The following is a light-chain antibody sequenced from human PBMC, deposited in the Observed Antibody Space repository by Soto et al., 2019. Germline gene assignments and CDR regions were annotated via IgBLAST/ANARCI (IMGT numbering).Light chain of an antibody. CDR2: KDN. CDR3: QSAYSSTTYWV. J-gene: IGLJ3*02. CDR1: ALPNQY. Sequence: SYELTQPPSVSVSPGQTARITCSGDALPNQYAYWYQQKPGQAPVLMMYKDNKRPSGIPERFSGSSSGTTVTLTVSGVLAEDEADYYCQSAYSSTTYWVFGGGTKLTVL. V-gene: IGLV3-25*03.